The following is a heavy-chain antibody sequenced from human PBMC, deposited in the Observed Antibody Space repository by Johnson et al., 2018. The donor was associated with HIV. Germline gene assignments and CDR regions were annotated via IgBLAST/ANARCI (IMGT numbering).Heavy chain of an antibody. D-gene: IGHD1-26*01. Sequence: QVQLVESGGGVVQSGRSLRLSCAASGFTFSNYGMHWVRQAPGKGLEWVAVIWYDGSNKYYADSVKGRFNISRDNDKNSLYLQMNSLRAEDTAVYYCARDGSDVVGAPVQAFDIWGQGTMVTVSS. CDR1: GFTFSNYG. V-gene: IGHV3-33*01. J-gene: IGHJ3*02. CDR3: ARDGSDVVGAPVQAFDI. CDR2: IWYDGSNK.